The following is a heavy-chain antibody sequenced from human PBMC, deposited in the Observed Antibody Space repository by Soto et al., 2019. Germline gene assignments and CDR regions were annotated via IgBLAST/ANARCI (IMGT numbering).Heavy chain of an antibody. V-gene: IGHV3-43*01. CDR2: ISWDGGST. D-gene: IGHD3-10*01. Sequence: PGGSLRLSCAASGFTFDDYTMHWVRQAPGKGLEWVSLISWDGGSTYYADSVKGRFTISRDNSKNSLYLQMNSLRTEDTALYYCAKGADGSGSWDDAFDIWGQGTMVTVSS. J-gene: IGHJ3*02. CDR3: AKGADGSGSWDDAFDI. CDR1: GFTFDDYT.